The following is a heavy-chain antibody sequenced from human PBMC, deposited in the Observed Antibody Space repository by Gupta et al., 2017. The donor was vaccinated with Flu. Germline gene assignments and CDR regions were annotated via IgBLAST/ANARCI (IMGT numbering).Heavy chain of an antibody. D-gene: IGHD2-15*01. CDR3: VKGGGPAANPLDHYDVDV. J-gene: IGHJ6*03. CDR2: MSAVGGSI. V-gene: IGHV3-23*01. Sequence: GKGLEWLSVMSAVGGSIYYTYSVNDRFAISRYNSKNTLVLQMHSLSADDTATYDCVKGGGPAANPLDHYDVDVWGKGTPVTVSS.